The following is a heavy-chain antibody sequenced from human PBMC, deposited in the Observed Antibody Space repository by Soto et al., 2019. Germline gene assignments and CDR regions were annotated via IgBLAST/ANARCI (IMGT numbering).Heavy chain of an antibody. CDR2: NYYSGIT. V-gene: IGHV4-31*03. CDR3: ARGSSIAGLYYGMDV. J-gene: IGHJ6*02. D-gene: IGHD6-6*01. Sequence: QVQLQESGPGLVKPSQTLSLTCTVSGGSISSGGYYWTWIRQHPGKGLEWIGYNYYSGITYYNPSLKSRVSISRDTSTNQFSLKLSSVTAADTAVYYCARGSSIAGLYYGMDVWGQGTTVPVSS. CDR1: GGSISSGGYY.